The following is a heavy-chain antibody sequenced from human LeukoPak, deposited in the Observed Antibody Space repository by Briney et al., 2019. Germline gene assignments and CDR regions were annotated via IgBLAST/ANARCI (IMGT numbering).Heavy chain of an antibody. CDR2: ISWNSGSI. J-gene: IGHJ4*02. CDR3: AKDIATGNRLYYFDY. CDR1: GFTFDDYA. Sequence: GGSLRLSCAASGFTFDDYAMHRVRQAPGKGLEWVSGISWNSGSIGYADSMKGRFTISRDNAKNSLYLQMNSLRAEDTALYYCAKDIATGNRLYYFDYWGQGTLVTVSS. D-gene: IGHD1-14*01. V-gene: IGHV3-9*01.